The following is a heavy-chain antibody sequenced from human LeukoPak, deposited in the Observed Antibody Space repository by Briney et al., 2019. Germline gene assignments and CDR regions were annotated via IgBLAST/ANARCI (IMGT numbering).Heavy chain of an antibody. V-gene: IGHV3-23*01. J-gene: IGHJ4*02. Sequence: GGSLRLSCAASGFTFSSYAMSWVRQAPGKGLEWVSAISGSGRSAYYADSVKGRFTISRDNSKNTLYLEMNSLRAEDTALYYCAKGHYYDSSGYLDYWGQGTLVTVSS. CDR2: ISGSGRSA. D-gene: IGHD3-22*01. CDR1: GFTFSSYA. CDR3: AKGHYYDSSGYLDY.